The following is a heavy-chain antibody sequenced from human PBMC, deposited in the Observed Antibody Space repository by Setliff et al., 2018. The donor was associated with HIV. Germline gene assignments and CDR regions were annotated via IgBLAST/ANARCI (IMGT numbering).Heavy chain of an antibody. CDR1: GFTFSNYG. CDR2: IYYDGSNK. D-gene: IGHD5-12*01. Sequence: GGSLRLSCAASGFTFSNYGMHWVRQAPGKGLEWVAGIYYDGSNKFYGDSAKGRFTISRDNFKNTLFLEVNTLRAEDTAVYYCAKVHRGYSGRYYHYHIDVWGKGTTVTVS. CDR3: AKVHRGYSGRYYHYHIDV. J-gene: IGHJ6*03. V-gene: IGHV3-30*02.